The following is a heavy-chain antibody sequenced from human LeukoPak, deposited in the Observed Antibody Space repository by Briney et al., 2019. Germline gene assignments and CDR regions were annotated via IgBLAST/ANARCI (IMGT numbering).Heavy chain of an antibody. CDR1: GFTFSNYW. Sequence: GGSLRLSCAAPGFTFSNYWMSWVRQAPGKVLEWVANIKQDGSEKYYVDSVKGRFTISRDNAKNSLYLQMNSLRAEDTAVYYCARDFYGDYALSAFDIWGQGTMVTVSS. J-gene: IGHJ3*02. D-gene: IGHD4-17*01. CDR3: ARDFYGDYALSAFDI. CDR2: IKQDGSEK. V-gene: IGHV3-7*01.